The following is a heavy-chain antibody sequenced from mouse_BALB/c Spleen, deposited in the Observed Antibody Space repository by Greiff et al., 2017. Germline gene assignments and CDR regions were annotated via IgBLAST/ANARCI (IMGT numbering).Heavy chain of an antibody. J-gene: IGHJ2*01. Sequence: EVKLMESGPELVKPGASVKMSCKASGYTFTSYVMHWVKQKPGQGLEWIGYINPYNDGTKYNEKFKGKATLTSDKSSSTAYMELSSLTSEDSAVYYCAKVAYNWDFDYWGQGTTLTVSS. CDR1: GYTFTSYV. D-gene: IGHD1-3*01. V-gene: IGHV1-14*01. CDR2: INPYNDGT. CDR3: AKVAYNWDFDY.